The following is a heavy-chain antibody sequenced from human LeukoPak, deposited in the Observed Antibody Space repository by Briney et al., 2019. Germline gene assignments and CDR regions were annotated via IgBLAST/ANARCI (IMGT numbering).Heavy chain of an antibody. J-gene: IGHJ4*02. CDR2: IKSKTDGGTS. V-gene: IGHV3-15*01. Sequence: GGSLRLSCAASGFTFSNAWMSWVRQAPGKGLEWVGRIKSKTDGGTSDYAAPVKGRFTISRDDSKNTLYLQMNSLKTEDTAVYYCTTEEGVVAATFDYWGQGTLVTVSS. CDR1: GFTFSNAW. D-gene: IGHD2-15*01. CDR3: TTEEGVVAATFDY.